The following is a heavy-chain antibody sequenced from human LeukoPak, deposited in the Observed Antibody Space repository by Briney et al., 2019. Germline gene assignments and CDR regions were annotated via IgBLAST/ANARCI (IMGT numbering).Heavy chain of an antibody. CDR3: ARDGGALTGYYRLDY. J-gene: IGHJ4*02. D-gene: IGHD3-9*01. CDR1: GGSISSSSYY. Sequence: SETLSLTCTVSGGSISSSSYYWGWTRQPPGKGLEWIGEINHSGGTNYNPSLKSRVTISVDTSKNQFSLKLSSVTAADTAVYHCARDGGALTGYYRLDYWGQGALVTVSS. CDR2: INHSGGT. V-gene: IGHV4-39*07.